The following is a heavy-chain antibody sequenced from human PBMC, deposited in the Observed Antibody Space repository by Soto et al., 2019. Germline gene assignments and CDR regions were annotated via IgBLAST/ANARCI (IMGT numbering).Heavy chain of an antibody. CDR2: IDPSDSYT. CDR1: GYSFTKYW. V-gene: IGHV5-10-1*01. Sequence: PGESLKISCKGSGYSFTKYWITWVRQMPGKGLEWMGRIDPSDSYTNYGPSFQGHVTISADKSISTAYLQWSSLKASDTAMYHCARLSGGSYLSIDYWGRGTLVTVSS. CDR3: ARLSGGSYLSIDY. D-gene: IGHD1-26*01. J-gene: IGHJ4*02.